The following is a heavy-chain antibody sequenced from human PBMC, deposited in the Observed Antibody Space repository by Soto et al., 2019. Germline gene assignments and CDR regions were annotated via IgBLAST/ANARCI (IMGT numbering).Heavy chain of an antibody. D-gene: IGHD2-2*01. Sequence: QVQLQESGPGLVKPSETLFLTCAVYGGSISSNKWWSWVSQPPGKGLEWIGEIYHSGSTNYNPSLKSRVTISLDKSKNQFSLKLTSVTAADSAVYYCARDDHIVVVPTSLGAMDVWGQGTTVTVSS. CDR3: ARDDHIVVVPTSLGAMDV. CDR2: IYHSGST. V-gene: IGHV4-4*02. J-gene: IGHJ6*02. CDR1: GGSISSNKW.